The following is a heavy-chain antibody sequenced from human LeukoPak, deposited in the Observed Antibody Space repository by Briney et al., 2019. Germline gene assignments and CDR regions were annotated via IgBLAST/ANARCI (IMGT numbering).Heavy chain of an antibody. CDR3: ATEDFDI. CDR2: IYPSGSTT. Sequence: ASVKVSCKESGNTFTSNYIHWVRQAHGQGLEWMGMIYPSGSTTMYAQKFQGRVTVTRDMSTSTVSMELSSLSSDATALYYCATEDFDIWGQGTMVTVSS. V-gene: IGHV1-46*01. J-gene: IGHJ3*02. CDR1: GNTFTSNY.